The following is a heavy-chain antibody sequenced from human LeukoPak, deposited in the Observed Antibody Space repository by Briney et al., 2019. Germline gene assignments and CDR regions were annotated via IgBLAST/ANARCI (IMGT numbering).Heavy chain of an antibody. CDR3: ARPYCSSISCPRGDAFDI. CDR1: GGTFSSYA. V-gene: IGHV1-69*13. CDR2: IIPIFGTA. D-gene: IGHD2-2*01. Sequence: TVKVSCKASGGTFSSYAISWVRQAPGQGLEWVGGIIPIFGTANYAQKFQGRVTITADESTSTAYMELSSLRSEDTAVYYCARPYCSSISCPRGDAFDIWGQGTMVTVSS. J-gene: IGHJ3*02.